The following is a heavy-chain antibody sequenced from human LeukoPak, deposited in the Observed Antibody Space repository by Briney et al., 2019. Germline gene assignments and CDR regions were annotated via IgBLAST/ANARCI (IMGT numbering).Heavy chain of an antibody. D-gene: IGHD6-19*01. CDR3: ARGGSSGWYDGGWFDP. J-gene: IGHJ5*02. CDR1: GGSISSYY. Sequence: PSETLSLTCTVSGGSISSYYWSWIRQPAGKGLEWIGRIYTSGSTNYNPSLKSRVTMSVDTSKNQFSLKLSSVTAADTAVYYCARGGSSGWYDGGWFDPWGQGTLVTVSS. V-gene: IGHV4-4*07. CDR2: IYTSGST.